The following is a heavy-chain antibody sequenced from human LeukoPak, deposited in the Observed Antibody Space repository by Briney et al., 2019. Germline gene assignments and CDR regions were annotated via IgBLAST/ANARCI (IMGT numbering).Heavy chain of an antibody. Sequence: SETLSLTCTVSGGSISSSSYSWGWIRQPPGKGLEWIGSIYYSGSTYYNPSLKSRVTISVDTSKNQFSLKLSSVTAADTAVYYCARGVVTIFGVVNTDWFDPWGQGTLVTVSS. CDR1: GGSISSSSYS. V-gene: IGHV4-39*01. CDR3: ARGVVTIFGVVNTDWFDP. CDR2: IYYSGST. D-gene: IGHD3-3*01. J-gene: IGHJ5*02.